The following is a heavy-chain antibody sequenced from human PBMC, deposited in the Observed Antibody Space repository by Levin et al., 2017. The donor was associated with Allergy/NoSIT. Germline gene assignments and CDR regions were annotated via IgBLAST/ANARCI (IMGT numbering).Heavy chain of an antibody. CDR2: IYYSGST. D-gene: IGHD3-22*01. CDR1: GGSINNSSYY. CDR3: ARRGYYDSSGFFVDY. V-gene: IGHV4-39*01. J-gene: IGHJ4*02. Sequence: ESLKISCTVSGGSINNSSYYWGWIRQPPGKGLEWIGSIYYSGSTHYNPSLKSRVTTSVDTSKNQFSLKMRSVTAADTAVYYCARRGYYDSSGFFVDYWGQGTVVTVSA.